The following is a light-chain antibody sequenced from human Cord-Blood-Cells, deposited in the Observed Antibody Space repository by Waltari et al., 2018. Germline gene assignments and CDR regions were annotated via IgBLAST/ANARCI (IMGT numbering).Light chain of an antibody. Sequence: QSALTQPASVSGSPGPSITISCPGPSSDVGGYNYVSWYQQHPGKAPKPMIDDVSNRPSGVSNRFSVSKSGNTASLTISGLQAEDEADYYCSSYTSSSTWVFGGGTKLTVL. V-gene: IGLV2-14*03. J-gene: IGLJ3*02. CDR3: SSYTSSSTWV. CDR1: SSDVGGYNY. CDR2: DVS.